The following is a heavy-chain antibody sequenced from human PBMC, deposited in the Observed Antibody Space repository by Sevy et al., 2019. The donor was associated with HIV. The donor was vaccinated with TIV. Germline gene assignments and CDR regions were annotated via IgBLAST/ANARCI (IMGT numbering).Heavy chain of an antibody. D-gene: IGHD3-9*01. V-gene: IGHV3-30*18. Sequence: GGSLRLSCAVSGFTFNAYDMHWVRQAPGKGLEYMALISYDGGKKYYADSVKGRFTISRDNSENTLYLQMNNLRAEDTVVYYCAKDLYDDILTGDATDAFDMWGQGTMVTVSS. CDR2: ISYDGGKK. J-gene: IGHJ3*02. CDR3: AKDLYDDILTGDATDAFDM. CDR1: GFTFNAYD.